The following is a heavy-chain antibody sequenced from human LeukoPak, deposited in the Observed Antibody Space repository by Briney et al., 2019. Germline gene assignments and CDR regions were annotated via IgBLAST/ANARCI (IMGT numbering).Heavy chain of an antibody. J-gene: IGHJ6*03. CDR2: MSFDGSHI. V-gene: IGHV3-30*01. CDR1: QFTFSSHA. Sequence: GGSLILSCAASQFTFSSHAMNWVRQAPGKGLDWVAVMSFDGSHIYYADSVKGRFTISRDNSKNTLFLQMNSLNADDTAVYYCARGGTYYYQYYYMDVWGKGTTVTVSS. D-gene: IGHD3-16*01. CDR3: ARGGTYYYQYYYMDV.